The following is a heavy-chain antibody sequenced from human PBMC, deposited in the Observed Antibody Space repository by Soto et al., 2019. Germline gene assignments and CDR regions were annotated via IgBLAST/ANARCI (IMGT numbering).Heavy chain of an antibody. CDR3: AREEFEAGRGHFGY. V-gene: IGHV3-30-3*01. D-gene: IGHD6-13*01. J-gene: IGHJ4*02. Sequence: QVQVVESGGGVVQPGGSLRLSCAASGFTFSTSAMHWVRQAPGKGLEWMAMISYGGNNKYYADSVKGRFTISRDISVSTLYLQMTSLRTEDTAVYYCAREEFEAGRGHFGYWGQGTLVSVSS. CDR2: ISYGGNNK. CDR1: GFTFSTSA.